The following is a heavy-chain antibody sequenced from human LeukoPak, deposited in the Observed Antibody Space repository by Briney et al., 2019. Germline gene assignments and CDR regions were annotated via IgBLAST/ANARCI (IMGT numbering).Heavy chain of an antibody. CDR3: ARVRLDRSERNLDAFEN. CDR1: GFTVSSNY. V-gene: IGHV3-53*01. D-gene: IGHD1-14*01. Sequence: GGSLRLSCAAYGFTVSSNYMGRVRQAPGKGLEWVSNIYSGGSTYYADSVKGRFTISRDNSKNTVYLQMNSLRAGDTAVYFCARVRLDRSERNLDAFENWGQGTMVTVSS. CDR2: IYSGGST. J-gene: IGHJ3*02.